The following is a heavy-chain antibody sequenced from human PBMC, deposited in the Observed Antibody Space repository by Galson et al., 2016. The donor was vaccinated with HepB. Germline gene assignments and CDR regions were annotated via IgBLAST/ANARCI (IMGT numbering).Heavy chain of an antibody. CDR1: GFIFSNYA. J-gene: IGHJ4*02. Sequence: SLRLSCAASGFIFSNYAMSWVRQAPGKGLEWVSSITSSGEVTHYADSVKGRFTISRDDSKTTVYLQMNSLREEDTAVYFCVSSAWVLYFFKYWGQGTLVTVSS. CDR2: ITSSGEVT. V-gene: IGHV3-23*01. D-gene: IGHD3-22*01. CDR3: VSSAWVLYFFKY.